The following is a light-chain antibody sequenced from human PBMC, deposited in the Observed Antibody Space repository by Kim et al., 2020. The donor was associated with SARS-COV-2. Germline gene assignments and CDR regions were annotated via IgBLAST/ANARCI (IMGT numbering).Light chain of an antibody. J-gene: IGKJ4*02. CDR3: QQYGSSPLT. CDR1: QSVSGSY. Sequence: EIVLTQSPGTLSLSPGERATLSCRASQSVSGSYLAWYQQKPGQAPRLLIYGASSRASGIPDRCSGSGSGTDFTLTISRLEPEDFAVYFCQQYGSSPLTFGGGTKVDIK. V-gene: IGKV3-20*01. CDR2: GAS.